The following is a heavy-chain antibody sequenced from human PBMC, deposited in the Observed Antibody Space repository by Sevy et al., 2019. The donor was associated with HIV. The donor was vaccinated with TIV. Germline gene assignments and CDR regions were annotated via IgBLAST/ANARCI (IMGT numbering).Heavy chain of an antibody. Sequence: SETLSLTCTVSGGSISDHYWNWIRQPPGKGLEWIGQIHYFGSANYNPSLKSRVTISLDTSNNRFSLKLSPVNAADTAVYYCARDTSGYSSCWYPYYNNYGLDVWGQGTTVTVSS. J-gene: IGHJ6*02. CDR3: ARDTSGYSSCWYPYYNNYGLDV. V-gene: IGHV4-59*11. CDR1: GGSISDHY. CDR2: IHYFGSA. D-gene: IGHD6-19*01.